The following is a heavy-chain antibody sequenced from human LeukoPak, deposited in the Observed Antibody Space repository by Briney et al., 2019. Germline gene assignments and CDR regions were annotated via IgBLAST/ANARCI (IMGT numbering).Heavy chain of an antibody. CDR2: INSDGSST. CDR3: GRDLYGDDHTDY. CDR1: GFTFSNYW. V-gene: IGHV3-74*01. J-gene: IGHJ4*02. Sequence: GGSLRLSCAASGFTFSNYWMHWVRQAPGKGLVWVSRINSDGSSTSYADSVKGRFTISRDNAKNTLYLQKNSLRAEDTAVYYCGRDLYGDDHTDYWGQGTLVTVSS. D-gene: IGHD4-17*01.